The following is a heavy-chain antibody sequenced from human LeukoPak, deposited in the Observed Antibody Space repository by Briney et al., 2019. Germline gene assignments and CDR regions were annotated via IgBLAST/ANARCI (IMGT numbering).Heavy chain of an antibody. Sequence: GGSLRLSCAASGFTFSSYAMSWVRQAPGKGLEWVSAISGSGGSTYYADSVKGRFTISRDNSKNTLYLQMNSLRAEDTAVYYCANEPPLIVVVPAAIYGYWGQGTLVTVSS. D-gene: IGHD2-2*02. CDR2: ISGSGGST. V-gene: IGHV3-23*01. CDR1: GFTFSSYA. J-gene: IGHJ4*02. CDR3: ANEPPLIVVVPAAIYGY.